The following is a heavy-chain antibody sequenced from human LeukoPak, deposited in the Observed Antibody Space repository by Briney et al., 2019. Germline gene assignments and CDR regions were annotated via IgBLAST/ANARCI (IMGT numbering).Heavy chain of an antibody. CDR1: GGSISSSSYY. CDR3: ARAEYFDY. D-gene: IGHD1-14*01. Sequence: PSETLSLTCTVSGGSISSSSYYWGWIRQPPGKGLEWIGEINHSGSTNYNPSLKSRVTISVDTSKNQFSLKLSSVTAADTAVYYCARAEYFDYWGQGTLVTVSS. J-gene: IGHJ4*02. V-gene: IGHV4-39*07. CDR2: INHSGST.